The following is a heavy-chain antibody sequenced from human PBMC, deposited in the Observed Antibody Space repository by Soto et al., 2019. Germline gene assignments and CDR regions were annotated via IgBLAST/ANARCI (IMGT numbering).Heavy chain of an antibody. J-gene: IGHJ4*02. CDR1: GGTFSSYA. V-gene: IGHV1-69*13. Sequence: ASVKVSCKASGGTFSSYAISWVRQAPGQGLEWMGGIIPIFGTANYAQKFQGRVTITADESTSTAYMELSSLRSEDTAVYYCARDKCSGGSCCDFDYWGQGTLVTVSS. D-gene: IGHD2-15*01. CDR3: ARDKCSGGSCCDFDY. CDR2: IIPIFGTA.